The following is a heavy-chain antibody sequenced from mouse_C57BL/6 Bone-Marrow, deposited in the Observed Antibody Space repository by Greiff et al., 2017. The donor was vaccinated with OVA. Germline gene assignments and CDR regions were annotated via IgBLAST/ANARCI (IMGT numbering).Heavy chain of an antibody. D-gene: IGHD2-1*01. CDR1: GYTFTDYE. CDR3: TRRRIYYGNYDY. Sequence: VKLMESGAELVRPGASVTLSCKASGYTFTDYEMHWVKQTPVHGLEWIGAIDPETGGTAYNQKFKGKAILTADKSSSTAYMELRSLTSEDSAVYYCTRRRIYYGNYDYWGQGTTLTVSS. CDR2: IDPETGGT. V-gene: IGHV1-15*01. J-gene: IGHJ2*01.